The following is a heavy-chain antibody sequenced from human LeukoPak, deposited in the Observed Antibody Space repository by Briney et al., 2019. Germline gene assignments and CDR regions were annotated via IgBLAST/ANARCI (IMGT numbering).Heavy chain of an antibody. CDR3: AKDLGGSYYYYYYGMDV. CDR2: ISGGGGST. J-gene: IGHJ6*02. V-gene: IGHV3-23*01. D-gene: IGHD1-26*01. CDR1: GFTFSSYA. Sequence: PGGSLRLSSAASGFTFSSYAMSWVRQAPGKGLEGVSGISGGGGSTYYADSVKGRFTISRDNSKNTLYLLMNSLRAEDTALYYCAKDLGGSYYYYYYGMDVWGQGTTVTVSS.